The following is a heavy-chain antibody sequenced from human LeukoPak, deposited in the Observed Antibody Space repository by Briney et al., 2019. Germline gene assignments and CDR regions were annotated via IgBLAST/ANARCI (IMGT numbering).Heavy chain of an antibody. J-gene: IGHJ4*01. V-gene: IGHV3-30*18. D-gene: IGHD2-2*01. CDR1: GFTFSSYG. CDR2: ISYDGSNK. Sequence: GGSLRLSCAASGFTFSSYGMHWVRQAPGKGLEWVAVISYDGSNKYYADSVRGRFTISRDNSKNTLYLQMNSLRAEDTAVYYCAKEGNDQGYFDYWGQEPWSPSPQ. CDR3: AKEGNDQGYFDY.